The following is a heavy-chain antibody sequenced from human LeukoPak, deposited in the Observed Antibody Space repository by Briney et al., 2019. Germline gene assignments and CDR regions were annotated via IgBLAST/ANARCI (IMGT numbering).Heavy chain of an antibody. CDR1: GFTLSNFW. D-gene: IGHD5-18*01. J-gene: IGHJ3*02. CDR3: ARGENTGDI. V-gene: IGHV3-7*01. CDR2: MERDGSEK. Sequence: GGSLRLSCAASGFTLSNFWMSWVRQAPGKGLEWVANMERDGSEKNYVDAVKGRFTISRDNAKNSLYLQMNSLRAEDTAVYYCARGENTGDIWGQGTMVTVSS.